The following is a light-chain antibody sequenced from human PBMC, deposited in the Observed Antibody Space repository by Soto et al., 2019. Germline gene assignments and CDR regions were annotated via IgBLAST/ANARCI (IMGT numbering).Light chain of an antibody. CDR3: SSYTSSSTLEV. Sequence: QSVLTQPPSVSGSPGQSVAISCTGTSSDVGGSNGVSWYQQPPGTAPKLMIYDVSNRPSGVSNRFSGSKSGNTASLTISGLQAEDEADYYCSSYTSSSTLEVFGTGTKVTVL. V-gene: IGLV2-18*02. CDR1: SSDVGGSNG. CDR2: DVS. J-gene: IGLJ1*01.